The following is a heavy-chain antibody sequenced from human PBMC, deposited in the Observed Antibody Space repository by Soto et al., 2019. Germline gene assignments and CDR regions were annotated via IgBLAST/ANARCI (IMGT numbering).Heavy chain of an antibody. V-gene: IGHV4-34*01. D-gene: IGHD3-22*01. CDR1: GGSFIGYY. CDR3: ARGYGSSGYYFTHRSQNKRAEYFQH. J-gene: IGHJ1*01. Sequence: SETLCLTCAVYGGSFIGYYWSWIRQPPGKGLEWIGEINHSGSTNYNPSLKSRVTISVDTSKNQFSLKLSSVTAADTAVYYCARGYGSSGYYFTHRSQNKRAEYFQHWGQGTLVTVSS. CDR2: INHSGST.